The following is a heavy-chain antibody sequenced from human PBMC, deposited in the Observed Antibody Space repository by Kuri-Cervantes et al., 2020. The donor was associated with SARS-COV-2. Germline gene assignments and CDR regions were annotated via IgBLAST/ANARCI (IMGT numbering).Heavy chain of an antibody. V-gene: IGHV3-30*18. Sequence: GESLKISCAASGFNFSRTDMHWVRQAPGKGLEWVAFISYDGKNKKCIASEKGRFTISRDNSQNTLYLQMKSLTSEDTAIYYCAKDRVGVHDFWGQGTLVTVSS. CDR1: GFNFSRTD. J-gene: IGHJ4*02. CDR2: ISYDGKNK. D-gene: IGHD2-21*01. CDR3: AKDRVGVHDF.